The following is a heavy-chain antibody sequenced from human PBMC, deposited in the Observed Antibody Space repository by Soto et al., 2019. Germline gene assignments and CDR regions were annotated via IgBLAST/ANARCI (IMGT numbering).Heavy chain of an antibody. D-gene: IGHD3-3*01. J-gene: IGHJ3*02. CDR3: ARGGGVGVAGSAAFDM. CDR1: GYPVTAYY. Sequence: QLHLVQSGAVVKKPGASVTVSCSASGYPVTAYYMHWVRQAPGRGLEWMGGINPATGAAKYTQTFQGRVTMARGTSPSKGFMELRGLASEDPAVFYWARGGGVGVAGSAAFDMWGQGTLVTVSS. CDR2: INPATGAA. V-gene: IGHV1-2*02.